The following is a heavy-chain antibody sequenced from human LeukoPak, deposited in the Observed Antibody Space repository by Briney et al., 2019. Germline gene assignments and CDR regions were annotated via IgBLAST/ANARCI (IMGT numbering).Heavy chain of an antibody. D-gene: IGHD3-22*01. CDR3: AKEMEIPMIVVVIAPDAFDI. CDR1: GFTFSSYA. CDR2: ISGSGGST. J-gene: IGHJ3*02. V-gene: IGHV3-23*01. Sequence: GGSLRLSCAASGFTFSSYAMSWVRQAPGKGLEWVSAISGSGGSTYYADSVKGRFTISRDNSKNTLYLQMNSLRAEDTAVYYCAKEMEIPMIVVVIAPDAFDIWGTGTMVTASS.